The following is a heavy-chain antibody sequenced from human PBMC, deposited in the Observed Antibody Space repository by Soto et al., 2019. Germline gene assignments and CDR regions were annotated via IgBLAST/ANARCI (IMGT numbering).Heavy chain of an antibody. J-gene: IGHJ3*02. CDR2: TYYSGNT. CDR1: GGSVTNYY. D-gene: IGHD5-12*01. CDR3: ARHQGPFSGYDADAFDI. V-gene: IGHV4-59*08. Sequence: SETLFLTCTVSGGSVTNYYWSWIRQPPGKGLEWIGFTYYSGNTNYNPSLKSRATMSVDTSKNQFSLKLSSVTAADTAVYYCARHQGPFSGYDADAFDIWGQGTMVTVSS.